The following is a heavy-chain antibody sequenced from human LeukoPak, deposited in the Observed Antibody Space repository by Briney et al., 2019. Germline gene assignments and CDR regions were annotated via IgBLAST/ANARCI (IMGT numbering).Heavy chain of an antibody. CDR2: IYTSGST. Sequence: SETLSLTCTVSDGSISSYYWSWIRQPAGKGLEWIGRIYTSGSTNYNPSLKSRVTMSVDTSKNQFSLKLSSVTAADTAVYYCAREIYDFWSGYLYYYYGMDVWGQGTTVTVSS. D-gene: IGHD3-3*01. CDR3: AREIYDFWSGYLYYYYGMDV. CDR1: DGSISSYY. J-gene: IGHJ6*02. V-gene: IGHV4-4*07.